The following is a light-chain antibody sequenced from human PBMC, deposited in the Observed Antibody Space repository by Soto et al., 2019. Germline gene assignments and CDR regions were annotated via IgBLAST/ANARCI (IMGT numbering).Light chain of an antibody. J-gene: IGKJ1*01. CDR2: DAS. V-gene: IGKV1-5*01. Sequence: DIQMTQSPSTLSASVGDRVTITCRASQSISSWLAWYQQKPGKAPKLLIYDASSLESGVPSRFSGSGSGTEFTLTNSSLQPDDFATYYCQQYNSYSRTFCQGTKVEIK. CDR3: QQYNSYSRT. CDR1: QSISSW.